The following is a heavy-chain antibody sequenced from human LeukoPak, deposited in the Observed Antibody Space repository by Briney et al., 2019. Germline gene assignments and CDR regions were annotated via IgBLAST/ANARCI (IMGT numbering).Heavy chain of an antibody. D-gene: IGHD3-16*01. J-gene: IGHJ4*02. CDR1: GYTFTSYD. CDR3: ARGRRVRGGFDY. CDR2: MNPNSGNT. Sequence: ASVKVSCKASGYTFTSYDINWVRQATGQGLEWMGWMNPNSGNTGYAQKFQGRVTMTRNTSISTAYMELSSLRSEDTAVYYCARGRRVRGGFDYWGRGTLVTVSS. V-gene: IGHV1-8*01.